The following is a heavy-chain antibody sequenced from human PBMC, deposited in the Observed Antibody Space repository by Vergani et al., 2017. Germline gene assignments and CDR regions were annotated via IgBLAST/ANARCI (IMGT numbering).Heavy chain of an antibody. Sequence: EVQLVESGGGLVKPGGSLRLSCAASGFTFSSYSMNWVRQAPGKGLEWVSSINWNSGNVGYADSVKGRFTISRDNAKNSLFLQMNSLTTEDTALYYCVKDMYSSPYYYYMDVWGKGTTVTVSS. CDR3: VKDMYSSPYYYYMDV. V-gene: IGHV3-9*01. J-gene: IGHJ6*03. CDR2: INWNSGNV. CDR1: GFTFSSYS. D-gene: IGHD6-13*01.